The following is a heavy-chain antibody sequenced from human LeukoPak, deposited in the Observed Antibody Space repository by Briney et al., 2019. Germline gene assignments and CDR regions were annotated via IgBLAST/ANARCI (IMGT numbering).Heavy chain of an antibody. J-gene: IGHJ6*04. CDR1: GGTFTTYA. D-gene: IGHD1-1*01. V-gene: IGHV1-69*01. CDR2: IIPIFGTA. CDR3: AREGDQLERRAHYYYGMDV. Sequence: SVKVSSKPSGGTFTTYAISWVRQAPGQGLEWMGGIIPIFGTANYAQKFQGRVTITAEESTSTAYMELSSLRSEDTAVYYCAREGDQLERRAHYYYGMDVWGKGTTVTVSS.